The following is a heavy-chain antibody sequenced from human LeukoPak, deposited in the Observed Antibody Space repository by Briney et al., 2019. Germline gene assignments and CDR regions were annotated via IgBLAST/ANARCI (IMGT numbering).Heavy chain of an antibody. CDR1: GGTFSSYG. CDR2: IRYDGSNK. D-gene: IGHD3-16*01. V-gene: IGHV3-30*02. Sequence: SCKASGGTFSSYGMHWVRQAPGKGLDWVAFIRYDGSNKYYADSVKGRFTISRDNSRNTLYLQMNSLRAEDTAVYYCAKDGGGVVRNEFDYWGQGTLVTVSS. J-gene: IGHJ4*02. CDR3: AKDGGGVVRNEFDY.